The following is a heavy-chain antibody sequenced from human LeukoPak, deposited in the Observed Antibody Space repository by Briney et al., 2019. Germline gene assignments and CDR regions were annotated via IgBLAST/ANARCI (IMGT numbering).Heavy chain of an antibody. CDR1: GFTFDDYA. CDR2: ISWNSGSI. D-gene: IGHD5-12*01. J-gene: IGHJ4*02. Sequence: GGSLRLSCAASGFTFDDYAMHWVRQAPGKGLEWVSGISWNSGSIGYADSVKGRFTISRDNAKNSLYLQMNSLRAEDTAIYYCAKGAYDYIEIAYFDSWGQGTLVTVSS. CDR3: AKGAYDYIEIAYFDS. V-gene: IGHV3-9*01.